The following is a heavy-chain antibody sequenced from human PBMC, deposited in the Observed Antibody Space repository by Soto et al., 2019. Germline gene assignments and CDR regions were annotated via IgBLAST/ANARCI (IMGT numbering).Heavy chain of an antibody. CDR1: GGSIISYY. V-gene: IGHV4-59*01. CDR3: ATSGGYSSGWYLDY. D-gene: IGHD6-19*01. CDR2: IYYSGST. Sequence: SETLSLTCTVSGGSIISYYCIFIRHPPGKGLEWIGYIYYSGSTNYNPSLKSRVTISVDTSKNQFSLKLSSVTAADTAVYYCATSGGYSSGWYLDYWGQGTLVTVSS. J-gene: IGHJ4*02.